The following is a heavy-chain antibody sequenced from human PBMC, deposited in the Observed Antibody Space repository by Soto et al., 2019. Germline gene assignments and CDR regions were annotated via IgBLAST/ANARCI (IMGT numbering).Heavy chain of an antibody. CDR2: VSAYNGNT. Sequence: GSSVKVSCKASGYNFTSYGMSWVRQAPGQGREWMGWVSAYNGNTNYAQKLQGRVTMTTDTSTSTAYMELRSLRSDDTAVYYCARAHGVVAATDYYYGMDVWGQGNTVTVSS. J-gene: IGHJ6*02. D-gene: IGHD2-15*01. CDR1: GYNFTSYG. CDR3: ARAHGVVAATDYYYGMDV. V-gene: IGHV1-18*01.